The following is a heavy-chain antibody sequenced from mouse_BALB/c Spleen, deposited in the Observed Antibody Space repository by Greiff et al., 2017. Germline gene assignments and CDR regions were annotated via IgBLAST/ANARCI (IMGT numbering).Heavy chain of an antibody. CDR1: GYTFTSST. CDR2: INPSSGYT. J-gene: IGHJ1*01. CDR3: ARTWYFDV. V-gene: IGHV1-4*01. Sequence: VQLQQSGAELARPGASVKMSCKASGYTFTSSTMHWVKQRPGQGLEWIGYINPSSGYTNYNQKFKDKATLTADKSSSTAYMQLSSLTSEDSAVYYCARTWYFDVWGAGTTVTVSA.